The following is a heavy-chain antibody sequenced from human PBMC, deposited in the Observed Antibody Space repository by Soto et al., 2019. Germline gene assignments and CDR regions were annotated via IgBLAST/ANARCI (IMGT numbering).Heavy chain of an antibody. V-gene: IGHV3-15*01. J-gene: IGHJ6*02. CDR3: TRPYYYYYYGMDV. CDR2: IKSKTDGGTT. CDR1: GFTFSNAW. Sequence: SLRLSCASSGFTFSNAWMSWVRQAPGKVLEWVGRIKSKTDGGTTDYAAPVKGRFTISRDDSKNTLYLQMNSLKTEDTAVYYCTRPYYYYYYGMDVWGQGTTVTVPS. D-gene: IGHD6-6*01.